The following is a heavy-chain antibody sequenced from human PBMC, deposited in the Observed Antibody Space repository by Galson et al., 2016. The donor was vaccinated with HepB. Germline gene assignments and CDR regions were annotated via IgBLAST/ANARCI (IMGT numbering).Heavy chain of an antibody. CDR2: IKQDGSTK. D-gene: IGHD1-26*01. J-gene: IGHJ3*02. V-gene: IGHV3-7*03. CDR1: GFTFGSYW. Sequence: ASGFTFGSYWMTWVRQAPGKGLEWVANIKQDGSTKYYVDSAKGRFTISRDNAKNSLYLQMNSLRVEDTAVYYCATDPPWDSDVFDIWGQGTMVTVSS. CDR3: ATDPPWDSDVFDI.